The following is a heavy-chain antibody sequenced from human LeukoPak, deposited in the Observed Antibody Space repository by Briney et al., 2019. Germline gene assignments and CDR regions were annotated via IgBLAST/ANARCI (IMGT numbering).Heavy chain of an antibody. J-gene: IGHJ4*02. CDR2: INPNSGDT. CDR3: ARGYVWIEMGLGY. V-gene: IGHV1-2*02. D-gene: IGHD3/OR15-3a*01. Sequence: ASVKVSCKASGYTFTGYSIYWVRQAPGQGLEWMGGINPNSGDTNFAQKFQGRVTMTRDTSISTAYMELSGLRSDDTAIYYCARGYVWIEMGLGYWGQGTLVTVSS. CDR1: GYTFTGYS.